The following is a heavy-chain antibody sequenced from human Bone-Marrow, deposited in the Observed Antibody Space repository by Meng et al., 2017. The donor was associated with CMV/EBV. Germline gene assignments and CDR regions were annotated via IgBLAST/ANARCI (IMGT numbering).Heavy chain of an antibody. V-gene: IGHV3-23*01. Sequence: GGSLRPSCAASGFTFSSYAMSWVRQAPGKGLEWVSAISGSGGSTYYADSVKGRFTISRDNSKNTLYLQMNSLRAEDTAVYYCAKDMHREEWLVKSYYFDYWGQGTLVTVSS. CDR1: GFTFSSYA. D-gene: IGHD6-19*01. CDR3: AKDMHREEWLVKSYYFDY. CDR2: ISGSGGST. J-gene: IGHJ4*02.